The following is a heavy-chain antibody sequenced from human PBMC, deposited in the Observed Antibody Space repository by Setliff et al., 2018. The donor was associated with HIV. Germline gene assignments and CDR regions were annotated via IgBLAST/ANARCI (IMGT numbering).Heavy chain of an antibody. Sequence: SETLSLTCTVSGGSISSGNYYWSWIRQPAGKGLEWIGRIYSSGSTNYNPSLKSQVTISINTSKNQFSLKLSSVTAADTAVYYCARDRDIVVVPASPQGYYYYMDVWGKGTTVTVSS. CDR2: IYSSGST. CDR1: GGSISSGNYY. V-gene: IGHV4-61*02. D-gene: IGHD2-2*01. CDR3: ARDRDIVVVPASPQGYYYYMDV. J-gene: IGHJ6*03.